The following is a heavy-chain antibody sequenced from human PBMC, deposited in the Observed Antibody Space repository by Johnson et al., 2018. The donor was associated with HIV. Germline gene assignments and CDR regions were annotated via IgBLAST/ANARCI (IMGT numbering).Heavy chain of an antibody. J-gene: IGHJ3*02. Sequence: QVQLVESGGGVVQPGRSLRLSCAASGFTFSSYAMHWVRQAPGKGLEWVAVISYDGSNKYYADSVKGRFTISRDNSKNTLYLQMNSLRAEDTAVYYCARGYNFWSGYYFDVFDIWGQGTMVTVSP. CDR2: ISYDGSNK. D-gene: IGHD3-3*01. V-gene: IGHV3-30-3*01. CDR3: ARGYNFWSGYYFDVFDI. CDR1: GFTFSSYA.